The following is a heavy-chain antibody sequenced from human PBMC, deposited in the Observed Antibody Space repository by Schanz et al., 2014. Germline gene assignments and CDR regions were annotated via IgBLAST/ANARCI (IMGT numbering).Heavy chain of an antibody. V-gene: IGHV3-23*01. Sequence: DVHLLESGGGLVQPGGSLRLSCAASEFTFTNYAMSWVRQAPGKGLEWVSLISDSGDTAYYADSVKGRFTISRDNFKGALYLQMSSLRAEDTAVYYCAKDAENTAMITDYFDYWGQGTLVTVSS. CDR3: AKDAENTAMITDYFDY. D-gene: IGHD5-18*01. CDR1: EFTFTNYA. CDR2: ISDSGDTA. J-gene: IGHJ4*02.